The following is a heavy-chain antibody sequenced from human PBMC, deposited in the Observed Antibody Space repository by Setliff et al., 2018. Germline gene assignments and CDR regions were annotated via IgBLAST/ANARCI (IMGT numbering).Heavy chain of an antibody. J-gene: IGHJ4*02. Sequence: GGSLRLSCAASGFTFSSYTMHWVRQAPGKGLEYVSGISSDGGSTYYANSVKYRFTISRYNSKNTLWLQMGILRAEDMAVYYCARDDYNYGYNSWGQGTLVTVSS. CDR2: ISSDGGST. CDR3: ARDDYNYGYNS. CDR1: GFTFSSYT. V-gene: IGHV3-64*01. D-gene: IGHD5-18*01.